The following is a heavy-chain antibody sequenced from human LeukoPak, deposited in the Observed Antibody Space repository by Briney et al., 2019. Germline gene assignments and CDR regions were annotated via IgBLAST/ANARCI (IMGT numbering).Heavy chain of an antibody. CDR3: ARDSTYYYGSGSSY. CDR2: IKQDGSEK. CDR1: GFTFSSYW. V-gene: IGHV3-7*01. Sequence: PGGSLRLSCAASGFTFSSYWMSWVRQAPGKGLEWVANIKQDGSEKYYVDSVKGRFTISRDNAKNSLYLQMNSLRAEDTAVYYCARDSTYYYGSGSSYWGQGTLVTVSS. J-gene: IGHJ4*02. D-gene: IGHD3-10*01.